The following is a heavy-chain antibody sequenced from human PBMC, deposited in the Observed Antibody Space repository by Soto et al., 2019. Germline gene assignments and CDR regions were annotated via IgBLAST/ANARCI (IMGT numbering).Heavy chain of an antibody. CDR3: ARSIVVVTALDY. J-gene: IGHJ4*02. CDR2: INAGNGST. V-gene: IGHV1-3*01. Sequence: ASVKVSCKASGYTFTSYAMHWVRQAPGQRLEWTGWINAGNGSTKYSQKFQGRVTITRDTSASTAYMELSSLRSEDTAVYYCARSIVVVTALDYWGQGTLVTVSS. CDR1: GYTFTSYA. D-gene: IGHD2-21*02.